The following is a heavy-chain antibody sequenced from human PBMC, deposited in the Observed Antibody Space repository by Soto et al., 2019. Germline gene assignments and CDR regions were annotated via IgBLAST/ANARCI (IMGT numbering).Heavy chain of an antibody. D-gene: IGHD2-21*02. V-gene: IGHV1-69*13. Sequence: SVKVSCKASGGTFSSYAISWVRQAPGQGLEWMGGIIPIFGTANYAQKFQGRVTITADESTSTAYMELSSLRSEDTAVYYCARSADGAYCGGDCYWHFDYWGQGTLVTVSS. J-gene: IGHJ4*02. CDR1: GGTFSSYA. CDR2: IIPIFGTA. CDR3: ARSADGAYCGGDCYWHFDY.